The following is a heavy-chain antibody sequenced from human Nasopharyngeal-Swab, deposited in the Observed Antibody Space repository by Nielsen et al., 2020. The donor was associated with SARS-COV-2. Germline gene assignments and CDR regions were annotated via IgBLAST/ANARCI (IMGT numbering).Heavy chain of an antibody. CDR1: GFTFSSYW. CDR2: IKQDGSEK. Sequence: GESLKISCAASGFTFSSYWMSWVRQAPGKGLEWVANIKQDGSEKYYVDSVKGRFTISRDNAKNSLYLQMNSLRAGDTAVYYCARERTDCSGGSCYSYGMDVWGQGTTVTVSS. J-gene: IGHJ6*02. D-gene: IGHD2-15*01. CDR3: ARERTDCSGGSCYSYGMDV. V-gene: IGHV3-7*01.